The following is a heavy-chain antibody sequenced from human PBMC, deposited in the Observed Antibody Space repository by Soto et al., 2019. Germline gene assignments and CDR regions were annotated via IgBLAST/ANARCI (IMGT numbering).Heavy chain of an antibody. CDR2: IIPIFGTA. CDR1: GGTFSSYA. D-gene: IGHD6-6*01. V-gene: IGHV1-69*13. J-gene: IGHJ4*02. Sequence: SVKVSCKASGGTFSSYAISWVRQAPGQGLEWMGGIIPIFGTANYAQKFQGRVTITADESTSTAYMELSSLRSEDTAVYYCAREPRYSSSSHAFDYWGQGTLVTVSS. CDR3: AREPRYSSSSHAFDY.